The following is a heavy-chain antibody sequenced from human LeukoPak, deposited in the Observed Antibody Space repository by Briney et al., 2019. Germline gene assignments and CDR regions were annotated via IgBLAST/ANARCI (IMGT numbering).Heavy chain of an antibody. CDR2: IYYSGST. Sequence: SETLSLTCTVSGGSISSGDYYWSWIRQPPGKGLEWIGYIYYSGSTYYNPSLKSRVTISVDTSKNQFSLKLSSVTAADTAVYYCARVDTAMVFFDYWGQGTLVTVSS. CDR3: ARVDTAMVFFDY. D-gene: IGHD5-18*01. CDR1: GGSISSGDYY. V-gene: IGHV4-30-4*01. J-gene: IGHJ4*02.